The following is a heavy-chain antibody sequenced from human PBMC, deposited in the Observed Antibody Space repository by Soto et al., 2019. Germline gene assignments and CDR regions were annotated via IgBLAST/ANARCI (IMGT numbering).Heavy chain of an antibody. D-gene: IGHD1-7*01. Sequence: GGSLRLSCAVSGFTFRSSPMSLVRRAPGKGLEWVSGINGGDDSKHYAESVKGRFTISRDNSKNMLYLQMNSMRAEDTAVYYCARDPNIRGTTLWYGMDVWGQGTTVTVSS. J-gene: IGHJ6*02. CDR2: INGGDDSK. CDR3: ARDPNIRGTTLWYGMDV. V-gene: IGHV3-23*01. CDR1: GFTFRSSP.